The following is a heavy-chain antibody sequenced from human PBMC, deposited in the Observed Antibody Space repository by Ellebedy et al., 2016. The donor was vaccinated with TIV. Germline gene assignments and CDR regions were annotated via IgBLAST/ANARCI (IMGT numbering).Heavy chain of an antibody. CDR2: IKSSSNPI. V-gene: IGHV3-48*02. CDR3: SRDGGRGGGNDF. D-gene: IGHD3-16*01. Sequence: GGSLRLSCAASGFTFRSYSMNWVRQAPGKGLEWVSHIKSSSNPIYYADSVKGRFIISRDNAKNSLYLQMNNLRDEDTDVYYCSRDGGRGGGNDFWGQGTLVIVSS. CDR1: GFTFRSYS. J-gene: IGHJ4*02.